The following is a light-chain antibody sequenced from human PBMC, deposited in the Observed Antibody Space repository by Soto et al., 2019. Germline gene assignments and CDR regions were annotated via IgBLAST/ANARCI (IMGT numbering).Light chain of an antibody. CDR1: QSFSSSN. CDR3: QQYGRSPLS. Sequence: EIVLTQSPGTLSLSPGERATLSCRASQSFSSSNLAWYQQKPGQAPRLLIYGESTRATGIPDRFSGSGSGTDFTLTISRMEPEDFEVYYCQQYGRSPLSFGAGTKVDIX. CDR2: GES. J-gene: IGKJ4*01. V-gene: IGKV3-20*01.